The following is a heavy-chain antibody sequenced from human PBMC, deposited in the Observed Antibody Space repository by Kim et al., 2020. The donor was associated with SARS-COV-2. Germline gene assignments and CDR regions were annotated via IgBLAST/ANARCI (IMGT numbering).Heavy chain of an antibody. CDR3: ARDFRYGSGCYYRYYFDY. J-gene: IGHJ4*02. CDR2: ISSSGSTI. CDR1: GFTFSDYY. Sequence: GGSLRLSCAASGFTFSDYYMSWIRQAPGKGLEWVSYISSSGSTIYYADSVKGRFTISRDNAKNSLYLQMNSLRAEDTAVYFCARDFRYGSGCYYRYYFDYWGQGTLVTVSS. V-gene: IGHV3-11*04. D-gene: IGHD3-10*01.